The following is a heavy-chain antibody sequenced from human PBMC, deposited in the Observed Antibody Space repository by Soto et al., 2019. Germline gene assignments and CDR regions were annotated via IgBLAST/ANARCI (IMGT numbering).Heavy chain of an antibody. D-gene: IGHD6-13*01. CDR1: GFTFNEYA. Sequence: EVQLVESGGGLVQPGRSLRLSCAASGFTFNEYAMHWVRQAPGKGLEWVSGISWNSVYIGYADSVKGQFTISRDIAKNSLYLPMNSLRAEDTALYYCAKEREYTSSWYGRGYYFDYWGQGTLVTVSS. CDR2: ISWNSVYI. J-gene: IGHJ4*02. CDR3: AKEREYTSSWYGRGYYFDY. V-gene: IGHV3-9*01.